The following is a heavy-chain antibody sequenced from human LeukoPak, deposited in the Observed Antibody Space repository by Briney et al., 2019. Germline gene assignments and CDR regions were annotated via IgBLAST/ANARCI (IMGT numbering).Heavy chain of an antibody. V-gene: IGHV3-23*01. J-gene: IGHJ3*02. Sequence: GGSLRFSCAASGFTFSNYAMSWVRQAPGQGLEWVSSMSGDGVNTYYSDSVRGRFTISRDNSKNTLFVQMSSLRAEDTAVYYCAATVTTLHDTFDIWGQGTMVTVSS. CDR2: MSGDGVNT. CDR1: GFTFSNYA. D-gene: IGHD4-17*01. CDR3: AATVTTLHDTFDI.